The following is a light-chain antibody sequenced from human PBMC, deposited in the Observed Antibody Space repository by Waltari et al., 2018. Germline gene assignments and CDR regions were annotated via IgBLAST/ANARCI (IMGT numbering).Light chain of an antibody. J-gene: IGKJ1*01. Sequence: DIQMTHSPSTLSASVGARVTITCRASQSISSWLAWYQQKPGKAPKLLIYKASSLESWVPSRFSGSGSGTEFTLTISSLQPDDFATYYCQQYNSYGTFGQGTKVEIK. CDR3: QQYNSYGT. CDR1: QSISSW. V-gene: IGKV1-5*03. CDR2: KAS.